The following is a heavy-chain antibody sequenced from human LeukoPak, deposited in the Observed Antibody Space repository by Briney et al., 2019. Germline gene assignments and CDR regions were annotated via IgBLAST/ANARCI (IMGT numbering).Heavy chain of an antibody. V-gene: IGHV4-61*02. J-gene: IGHJ5*02. Sequence: SETLSLTCTVSGGSISSGSYYWSWIRQPAGKGLEWIGRIYTSGSTNYNPSLKSRVTISVDTSKNQFSLKLSSVTAADTAVYYCARAGTILTGYYVGHYGWPWGFDPWGQGTLVTVSS. CDR2: IYTSGST. D-gene: IGHD3-9*01. CDR1: GGSISSGSYY. CDR3: ARAGTILTGYYVGHYGWPWGFDP.